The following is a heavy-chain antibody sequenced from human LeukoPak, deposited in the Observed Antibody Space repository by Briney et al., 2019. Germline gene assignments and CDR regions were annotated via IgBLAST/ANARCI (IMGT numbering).Heavy chain of an antibody. CDR1: GFTFNNHA. D-gene: IGHD4-17*01. Sequence: GGSLRLSCTASGFTFNNHAMNWVRQAPGKGLEWVSSISGSGTNTYYADFLKGRFTISRDNSKNTLFLQMNSLRAEDTAVYYCAKGSYGEVYWGQGTLVTVSS. V-gene: IGHV3-23*01. CDR3: AKGSYGEVY. J-gene: IGHJ4*02. CDR2: ISGSGTNT.